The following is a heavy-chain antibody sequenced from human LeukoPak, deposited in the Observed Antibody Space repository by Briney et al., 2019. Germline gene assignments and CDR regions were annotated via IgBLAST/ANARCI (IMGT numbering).Heavy chain of an antibody. CDR3: ARSRTEITMVRGATFDY. Sequence: ASVKVSCKASVGTFSSYAISWVRPAPGQGLEWMGGIIPIFGTANYAQKFQGRVTITADESTSTAYMELSSLRSEDTAVYYCARSRTEITMVRGATFDYWGQGTLVTVSS. J-gene: IGHJ4*02. D-gene: IGHD3-10*01. V-gene: IGHV1-69*13. CDR1: VGTFSSYA. CDR2: IIPIFGTA.